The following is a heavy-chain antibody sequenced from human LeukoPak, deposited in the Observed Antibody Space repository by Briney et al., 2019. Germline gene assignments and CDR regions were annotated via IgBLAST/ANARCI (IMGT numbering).Heavy chain of an antibody. CDR3: ARAPPKIIAAAGVFEY. J-gene: IGHJ4*02. V-gene: IGHV1-24*01. Sequence: GASVKVSCKVSGYTLTELSMHWVRQAPGKGLEWMGGFDPEDGETIYAQKFQGRVTMTRDTSTSTVYMELSSLTSEDTAVYYCARAPPKIIAAAGVFEYWGQGTLVTVSS. CDR2: FDPEDGET. D-gene: IGHD6-13*01. CDR1: GYTLTELS.